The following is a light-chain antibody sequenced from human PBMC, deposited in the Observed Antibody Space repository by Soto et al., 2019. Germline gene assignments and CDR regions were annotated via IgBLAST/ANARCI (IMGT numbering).Light chain of an antibody. Sequence: DIQMTQSPSSLSAAVGDRVTITCQASRYITNSLHWFQQKPGKAPKLLIYDASILQAGVPSRFSGSGSGIDFTFTISSLQPEDFATYYCLQDYNYPRTFGQGTKVEIK. CDR1: RYITNS. J-gene: IGKJ1*01. CDR2: DAS. V-gene: IGKV1-33*01. CDR3: LQDYNYPRT.